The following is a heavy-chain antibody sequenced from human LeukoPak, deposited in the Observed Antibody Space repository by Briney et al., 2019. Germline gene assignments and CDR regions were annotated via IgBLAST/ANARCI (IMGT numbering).Heavy chain of an antibody. CDR3: ARDLVGATDDKRFDY. V-gene: IGHV3-21*01. J-gene: IGHJ4*02. CDR2: ITSSSSYI. CDR1: GFIFNNYA. D-gene: IGHD1-26*01. Sequence: GGSLRLSCAASGFIFNNYAMSWVRQAPGKGLEWVSSITSSSSYIYYADSVKGRFTISRDNAKNSLYLQMNSLRAEDTAVYYCARDLVGATDDKRFDYWGQGTLVTVSS.